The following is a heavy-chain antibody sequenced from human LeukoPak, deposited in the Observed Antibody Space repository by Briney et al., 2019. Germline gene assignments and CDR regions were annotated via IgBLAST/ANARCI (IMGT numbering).Heavy chain of an antibody. J-gene: IGHJ5*02. CDR3: ARDAAGYCSSTNCSNWFDP. Sequence: ASVKVSCKASGYTFTSYGISWVRQAPGQGLEWMGWISAYNGNTNYAQKLQGRVTMTTDTSTSTAYMELRSLRSDDTAVYYCARDAAGYCSSTNCSNWFDPRGQGTLVTVSS. CDR1: GYTFTSYG. D-gene: IGHD2-2*01. V-gene: IGHV1-18*01. CDR2: ISAYNGNT.